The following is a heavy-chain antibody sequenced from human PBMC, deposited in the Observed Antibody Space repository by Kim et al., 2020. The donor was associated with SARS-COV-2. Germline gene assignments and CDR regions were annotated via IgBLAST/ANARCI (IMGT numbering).Heavy chain of an antibody. D-gene: IGHD3-3*01. Sequence: YAQKFQGRVTITADESTSTAYMELSSLRSEDTAVYYCARGGGFLEGFDYWGQGTLVTVSS. J-gene: IGHJ4*02. CDR3: ARGGGFLEGFDY. V-gene: IGHV1-69*01.